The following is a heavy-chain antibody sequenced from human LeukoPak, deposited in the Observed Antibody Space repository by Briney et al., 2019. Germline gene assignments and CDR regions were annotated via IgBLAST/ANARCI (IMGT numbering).Heavy chain of an antibody. V-gene: IGHV4-39*07. CDR2: IYYSGST. J-gene: IGHJ6*03. CDR1: GGSISSSSYY. CDR3: ARDTMVRGVISFYYYMDV. D-gene: IGHD3-10*01. Sequence: SETLSLTSTVSGGSISSSSYYWGWIRQPPGKGLEWIGSIYYSGSTYYNPSLKSRVTISVDTSKNQFSLKLSSVTAADTAVYYCARDTMVRGVISFYYYMDVWGKGTTVTISS.